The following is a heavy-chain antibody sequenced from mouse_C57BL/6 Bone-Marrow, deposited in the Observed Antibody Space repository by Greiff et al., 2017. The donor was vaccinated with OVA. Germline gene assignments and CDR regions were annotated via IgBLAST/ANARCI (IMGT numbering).Heavy chain of an antibody. Sequence: QVHVKQPGAELVRPGTSVKLSCKASGYTFTSYWMHWVKQRPGQGLEWIGVIDPSDSYTNYNQKFKGKATLTVDTSSSTAYMQLSSLTSEDSAVYYCARRASSGYEFAYWGQGTLVTVSA. CDR1: GYTFTSYW. V-gene: IGHV1-59*01. D-gene: IGHD3-2*02. CDR2: IDPSDSYT. J-gene: IGHJ3*01. CDR3: ARRASSGYEFAY.